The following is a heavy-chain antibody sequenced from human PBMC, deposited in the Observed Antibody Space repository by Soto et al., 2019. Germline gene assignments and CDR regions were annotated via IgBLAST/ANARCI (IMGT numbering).Heavy chain of an antibody. V-gene: IGHV3-11*06. CDR3: ARVVRLMLYSDY. J-gene: IGHJ4*02. Sequence: GGSLRLSCAASGFTFSDYYMSWIRQAPGKGLEWVSYIGPSSSYTNYADSVKGRFTISRDNTKNSLYLQMNSLRAEDTAVYYCARVVRLMLYSDYWGQGTLVTVSS. CDR2: IGPSSSYT. D-gene: IGHD2-8*01. CDR1: GFTFSDYY.